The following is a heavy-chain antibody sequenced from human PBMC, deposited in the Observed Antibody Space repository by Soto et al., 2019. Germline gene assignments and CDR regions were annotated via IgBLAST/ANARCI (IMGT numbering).Heavy chain of an antibody. J-gene: IGHJ5*02. Sequence: GGSLRLSCAGSGFTFGDSYMSWIRQAPGKGLEWLSYISPGSRYPAYADSVKGRFTISRDNAKRPLYLQMMSLTAEDTAIYYCVRGGGGGLFDPWGQGTMVTVSS. CDR3: VRGGGGGLFDP. D-gene: IGHD2-15*01. CDR2: ISPGSRYP. V-gene: IGHV3-11*06. CDR1: GFTFGDSY.